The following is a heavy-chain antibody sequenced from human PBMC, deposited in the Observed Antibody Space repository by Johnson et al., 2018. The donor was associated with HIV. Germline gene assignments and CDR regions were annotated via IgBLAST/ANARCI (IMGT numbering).Heavy chain of an antibody. CDR2: ISSSDSTI. J-gene: IGHJ3*02. V-gene: IGHV3-11*04. CDR1: GFTFSDYH. Sequence: QVQLVESGGGVVQPGRSLRLSCAASGFTFSDYHMSWIRQAPGKGLEWVSYISSSDSTIYYADSVKGRFTISRDNAKNSLYLEMNSLRAEDTAVYYCAAGYAMASDAFDIWGQGTMVTVSS. D-gene: IGHD2-8*01. CDR3: AAGYAMASDAFDI.